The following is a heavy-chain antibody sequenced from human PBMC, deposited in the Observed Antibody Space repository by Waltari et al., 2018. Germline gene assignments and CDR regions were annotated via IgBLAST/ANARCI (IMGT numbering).Heavy chain of an antibody. CDR2: LSGGGGNP. V-gene: IGHV3-23*04. Sequence: EVQLVESGGGLVQGGGSLRLSCVVSGFTFGDYAMSWVRQAPGKGLEWVSSLSGGGGNPHYENCVRGRFTISRDNSKNTLYLQMNTLRAEDTATYYCAKDVGYSGGHFDSWGLGIPVTVSS. CDR1: GFTFGDYA. D-gene: IGHD5-18*01. J-gene: IGHJ4*02. CDR3: AKDVGYSGGHFDS.